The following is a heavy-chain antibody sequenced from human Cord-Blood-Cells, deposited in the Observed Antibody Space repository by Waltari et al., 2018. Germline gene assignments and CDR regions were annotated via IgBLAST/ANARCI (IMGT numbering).Heavy chain of an antibody. V-gene: IGHV4-34*01. Sequence: QVQLQQWGAGPLKPSETLSLTCAVYGGSFSGYYWSWIRQPPGKGLEWIGEINHSGRTNYNPSLKSRVTISVDTSKNQFSLKLSSVTAADTAVYYCARDPYSSSWYGFDDWGQGTLVTVSS. CDR1: GGSFSGYY. CDR3: ARDPYSSSWYGFDD. J-gene: IGHJ4*02. CDR2: INHSGRT. D-gene: IGHD6-13*01.